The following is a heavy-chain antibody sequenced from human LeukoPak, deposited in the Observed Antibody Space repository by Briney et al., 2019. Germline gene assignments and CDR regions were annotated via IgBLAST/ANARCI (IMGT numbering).Heavy chain of an antibody. Sequence: ASVKVSCKASGYTFTSYDINWVRQATGQGLEWMGWMNPNSGNTGYAQKFQGRVTMTRDMSTSTVYMELSSLRSEDTAVYYCARDRGVGATDTFDYWGQGTLVTVSS. D-gene: IGHD1-26*01. J-gene: IGHJ4*02. CDR2: MNPNSGNT. CDR3: ARDRGVGATDTFDY. CDR1: GYTFTSYD. V-gene: IGHV1-8*02.